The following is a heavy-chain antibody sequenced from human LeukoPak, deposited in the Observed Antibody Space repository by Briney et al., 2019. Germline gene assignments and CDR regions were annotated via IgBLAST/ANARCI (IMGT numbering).Heavy chain of an antibody. V-gene: IGHV3-7*01. Sequence: PGGSLRLSCAASGFTFSSYWMSWVRQAPGKGLEWVANIKQDGSEKYYVDSVKGRFTISRDNAKNSLYLQMNSLRAEDTAVYYCARDDFWSGYYTGSFDYWGQGTLVTVSS. CDR3: ARDDFWSGYYTGSFDY. CDR1: GFTFSSYW. J-gene: IGHJ4*02. D-gene: IGHD3-3*01. CDR2: IKQDGSEK.